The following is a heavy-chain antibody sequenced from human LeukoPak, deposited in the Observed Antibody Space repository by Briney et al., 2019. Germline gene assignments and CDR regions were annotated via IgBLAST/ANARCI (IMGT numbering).Heavy chain of an antibody. V-gene: IGHV1-8*01. D-gene: IGHD6-13*01. CDR3: ARIAAAGNRRLNY. Sequence: ASVKVSCKASGYTFTSYDINWVRQATGQGLEWMGWMNPNSGNTGYAQKFQGRIIESRNTSISTAYMELSSLTSEDTAIYYCARIAAAGNRRLNYWGQGTLVTVAS. CDR2: MNPNSGNT. J-gene: IGHJ4*02. CDR1: GYTFTSYD.